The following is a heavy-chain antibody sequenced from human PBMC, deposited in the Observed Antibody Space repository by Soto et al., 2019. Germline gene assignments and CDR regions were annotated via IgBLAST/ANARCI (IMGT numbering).Heavy chain of an antibody. CDR3: ARDRDGFDSNGYYLDY. CDR1: GGTFSRYS. V-gene: IGHV1-69*08. CDR2: IIRMLGIA. J-gene: IGHJ4*02. Sequence: QVQLVQSGAEVKKPGSSVKVSCKGSGGTFSRYSISWVRQAPGQGLEWMGRIIRMLGIAKYAQKFQGRVTITADRSTSTAYMEVSSLSSEDTAVFYCARDRDGFDSNGYYLDYWGQGTLLTVTS. D-gene: IGHD3-22*01.